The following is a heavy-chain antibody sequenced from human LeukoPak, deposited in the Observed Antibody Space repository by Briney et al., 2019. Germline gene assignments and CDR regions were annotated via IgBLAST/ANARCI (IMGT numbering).Heavy chain of an antibody. CDR2: VNPSGGSP. CDR1: GYTFTSYY. Sequence: ASVKVSCKAFGYTFTSYYMHWVRQAPGQGLEWMAIVNPSGGSPTYAQKFQGRFTMTRDTSTSTIYVGLSSLRSEDTAVYYCARDGRGWNFDYWGQGTLVTVSS. J-gene: IGHJ4*02. CDR3: ARDGRGWNFDY. V-gene: IGHV1-46*01. D-gene: IGHD1-1*01.